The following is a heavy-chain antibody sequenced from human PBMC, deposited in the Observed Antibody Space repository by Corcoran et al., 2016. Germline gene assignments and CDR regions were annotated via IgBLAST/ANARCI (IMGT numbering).Heavy chain of an antibody. CDR3: AREVTYGDYTLLDY. Sequence: QVQLQQWGAGLLKPSETLSLTCAVYGGSFSGYYWSWIRQPPGKGLEWIGEINHSGSTNYNPSLKSRVTISVDTSKNQFSLKLSSVTAADTAVYYCAREVTYGDYTLLDYWGQGTLVTVSS. CDR1: GGSFSGYY. V-gene: IGHV4-34*01. D-gene: IGHD4-17*01. CDR2: INHSGST. J-gene: IGHJ4*02.